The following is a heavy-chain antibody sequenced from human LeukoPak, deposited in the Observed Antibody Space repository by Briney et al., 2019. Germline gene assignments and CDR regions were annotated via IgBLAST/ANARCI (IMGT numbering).Heavy chain of an antibody. D-gene: IGHD3-22*01. Sequence: GASVKVSCKVVAYDFTGYYIHWVRQAPGQGLEWMGRIIPILGIANYAQKFQGRVTITADKSTSTAYMELSSLRSEDTAVYYCARGGQPYYDSSGPDYWGQGTLVTVSS. J-gene: IGHJ4*02. CDR3: ARGGQPYYDSSGPDY. V-gene: IGHV1-69*04. CDR2: IIPILGIA. CDR1: AYDFTGYY.